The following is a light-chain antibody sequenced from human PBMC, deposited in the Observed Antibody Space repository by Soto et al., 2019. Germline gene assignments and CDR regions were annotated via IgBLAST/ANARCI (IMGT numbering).Light chain of an antibody. CDR1: QSVSSSH. Sequence: EIVLTQSPGTLSLSPGERATLSCRASQSVSSSHLAWYQQKPGQAPRLLIYGASIRATGIPDRFSGSGSGTDFTLTISRLEPEDFAVYYCQQYGSGTFGQGTKVE. V-gene: IGKV3-20*01. CDR2: GAS. CDR3: QQYGSGT. J-gene: IGKJ1*01.